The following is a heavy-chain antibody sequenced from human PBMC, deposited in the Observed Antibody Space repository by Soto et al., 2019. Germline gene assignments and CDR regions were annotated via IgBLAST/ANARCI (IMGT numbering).Heavy chain of an antibody. CDR3: AKDYTVAADPSSVILFDY. V-gene: IGHV3-23*01. J-gene: IGHJ4*02. Sequence: GGSLRLSCAASGFTFNHYAMSWVRQAPGEGLEWVSIIIANGGTFYADSVKGRFTISRDNSKNTVYLQMSSLRVEDTAIYYCAKDYTVAADPSSVILFDYWGQGALVTVS. CDR2: IIANGGT. CDR1: GFTFNHYA. D-gene: IGHD2-15*01.